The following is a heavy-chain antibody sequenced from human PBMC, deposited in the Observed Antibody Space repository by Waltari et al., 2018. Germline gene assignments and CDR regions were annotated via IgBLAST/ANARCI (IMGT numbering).Heavy chain of an antibody. V-gene: IGHV4-39*01. CDR3: ARHSILEWFDP. D-gene: IGHD3-3*01. J-gene: IGHJ5*02. Sequence: QLQLQESGPGLVKPSETLSLTCTVSGGSISSSSSYWAWIRQPPGKGLEWIGSIYYSGSTYYNPSLKSRVTISVDTSKNQFSLKLSSVTAADTAVYYCARHSILEWFDPWGQGTLVTVSS. CDR1: GGSISSSSSY. CDR2: IYYSGST.